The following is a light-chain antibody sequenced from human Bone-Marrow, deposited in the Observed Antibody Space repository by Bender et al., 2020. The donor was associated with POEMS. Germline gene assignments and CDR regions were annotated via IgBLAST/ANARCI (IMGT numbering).Light chain of an antibody. CDR2: EVN. Sequence: QSALTQPASVSGSPGQTISISCTGTTDYIDDYKFVSWYQQFPGRAPKLIIYEVNKRPSGVPDRFSGSKSGNTASLTVSGLQAEDEADYHCSSYAGRDNFVVFGGGTKVTVL. CDR3: SSYAGRDNFVV. J-gene: IGLJ2*01. V-gene: IGLV2-8*01. CDR1: TDYIDDYKF.